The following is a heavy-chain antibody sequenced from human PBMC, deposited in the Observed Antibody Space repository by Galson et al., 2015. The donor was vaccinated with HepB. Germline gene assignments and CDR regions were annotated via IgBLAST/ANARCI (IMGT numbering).Heavy chain of an antibody. Sequence: SVKVSCKASGYTFTSYDINWVRQATGQGLEWMGWMNPNSGNTGYAQKFQGRVTMTRNTSISTAYMELSSLRSEDTAVYYCARDGYSYGPEFDPWGQGTLVTVSS. J-gene: IGHJ5*02. D-gene: IGHD5-18*01. CDR3: ARDGYSYGPEFDP. CDR2: MNPNSGNT. CDR1: GYTFTSYD. V-gene: IGHV1-8*01.